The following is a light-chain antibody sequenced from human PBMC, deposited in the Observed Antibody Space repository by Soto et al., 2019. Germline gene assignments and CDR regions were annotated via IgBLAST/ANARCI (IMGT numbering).Light chain of an antibody. CDR3: SSYTSTSTLYV. Sequence: QSALTQPASVSGSPGQSITISCTGTSSDIGGYIYVSWYQQLPGKVPKLIIYDVSNRPSGVSDRFSGPKSGNAASLTISGLQAEDEADYYCSSYTSTSTLYVFGTGTKLTVL. J-gene: IGLJ1*01. CDR1: SSDIGGYIY. V-gene: IGLV2-14*03. CDR2: DVS.